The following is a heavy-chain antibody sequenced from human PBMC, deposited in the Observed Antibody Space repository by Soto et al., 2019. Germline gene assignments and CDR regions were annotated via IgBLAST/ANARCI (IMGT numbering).Heavy chain of an antibody. J-gene: IGHJ5*02. CDR2: IYYSGST. Sequence: PSETLSLTCPVSGGSISSSSYYWGWIRQPPGKGLEWIGSIYYSGSTYYNPSLKSRVTISVDTSKNQFSLKLSSVTAADTAVYYCARRITIFGVVPNNWLDPWGQGTLVTVSS. CDR3: ARRITIFGVVPNNWLDP. D-gene: IGHD3-3*01. CDR1: GGSISSSSYY. V-gene: IGHV4-39*01.